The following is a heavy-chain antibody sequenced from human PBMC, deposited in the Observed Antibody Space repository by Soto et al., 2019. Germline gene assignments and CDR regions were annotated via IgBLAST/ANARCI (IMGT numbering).Heavy chain of an antibody. V-gene: IGHV3-23*01. CDR3: ASHYDSGGTYYFDY. Sequence: GGSLRLSCAASGFTFSDYAMSWVRQAPGKGLEWVSAISGSGANTYYADSVKGRFPISRDNSQNTLYLQMNSLRAEDTAVYYCASHYDSGGTYYFDYWGQGTPVTVSS. CDR2: ISGSGANT. D-gene: IGHD3-22*01. J-gene: IGHJ4*02. CDR1: GFTFSDYA.